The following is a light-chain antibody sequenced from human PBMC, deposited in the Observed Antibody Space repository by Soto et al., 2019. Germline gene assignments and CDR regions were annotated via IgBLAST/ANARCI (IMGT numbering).Light chain of an antibody. J-gene: IGKJ4*01. CDR3: QQRSNWLALT. Sequence: EIVLTQSPATLSLSPGERATLSCRASQSVSSYLAWYQQKPGQAPRLLIYDAFNRATGIPARFSGSGSGTDFTLTISSLEPEDFAVYYCQQRSNWLALTFGGGTKVDIK. V-gene: IGKV3-11*01. CDR1: QSVSSY. CDR2: DAF.